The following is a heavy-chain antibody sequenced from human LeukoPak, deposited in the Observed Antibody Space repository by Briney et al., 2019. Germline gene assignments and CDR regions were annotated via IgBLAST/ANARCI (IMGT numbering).Heavy chain of an antibody. D-gene: IGHD2-15*01. CDR2: IIPIFGTA. CDR1: GGTFSSYA. Sequence: GASVKVSCKASGGTFSSYAISWVRQAPGQGLEWMGGIIPIFGTANYAQKFQGRVTITADESTSTAYMELSSLRSEDTAVYYCARVDRRYCSGGSCYPKLWGQGTLVTVSS. CDR3: ARVDRRYCSGGSCYPKL. J-gene: IGHJ4*02. V-gene: IGHV1-69*13.